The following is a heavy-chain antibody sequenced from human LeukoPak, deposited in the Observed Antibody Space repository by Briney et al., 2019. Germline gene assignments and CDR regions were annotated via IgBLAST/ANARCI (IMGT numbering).Heavy chain of an antibody. Sequence: SVKVSCKASGGTFSSYAISWVRQAPGQGLEWMGGIIPIFGTANYAQKFQGRVTIAADKSTSTACMELSSLRSEDTAVYYCARGRLVAGYYFDYWGQGTLVTVSS. D-gene: IGHD6-19*01. V-gene: IGHV1-69*06. J-gene: IGHJ4*02. CDR2: IIPIFGTA. CDR1: GGTFSSYA. CDR3: ARGRLVAGYYFDY.